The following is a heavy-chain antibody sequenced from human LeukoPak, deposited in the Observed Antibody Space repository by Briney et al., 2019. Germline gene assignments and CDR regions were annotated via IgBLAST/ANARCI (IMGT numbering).Heavy chain of an antibody. Sequence: PSETLSLTCTVSGGSISSSSYYWGWIRQPPGKGLEWIGSIYYSGSTYYNPSLKSRVTISVDTSKNQFSLKLSSVTAADTTVYYCARSHSSGWYYDAFDIWGQGTMVTVSS. CDR1: GGSISSSSYY. D-gene: IGHD6-19*01. CDR3: ARSHSSGWYYDAFDI. V-gene: IGHV4-39*01. J-gene: IGHJ3*02. CDR2: IYYSGST.